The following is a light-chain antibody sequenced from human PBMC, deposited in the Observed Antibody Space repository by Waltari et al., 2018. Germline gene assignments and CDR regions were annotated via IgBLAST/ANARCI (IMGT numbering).Light chain of an antibody. CDR1: SSDIGSYHF. Sequence: QSALTQPASVSGSPGQSITISCTGASSDIGSYHFVSWYQQTPGKAPKLMIYEVTKRPSGVSNRFAGSKSGNTASLTISGLQAEDEADYYCCSYAGPSIHVIFGGGTKLTVL. V-gene: IGLV2-23*02. CDR3: CSYAGPSIHVI. CDR2: EVT. J-gene: IGLJ2*01.